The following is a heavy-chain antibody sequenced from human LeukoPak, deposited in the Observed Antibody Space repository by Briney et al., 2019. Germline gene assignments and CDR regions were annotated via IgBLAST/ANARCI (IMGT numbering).Heavy chain of an antibody. CDR3: ARDLTAHSYGYIEAFDI. J-gene: IGHJ3*02. CDR2: ISSSSSYI. CDR1: GFTFSTYN. V-gene: IGHV3-21*01. Sequence: NSGGSLRLSCAASGFTFSTYNMNWVRQAPGKGLEWVSSISSSSSYIYYADSVKGRFTISRDNAKNSLYLQMNSLRAEDTAVYYCARDLTAHSYGYIEAFDIWGQGTMVTVSS. D-gene: IGHD5-18*01.